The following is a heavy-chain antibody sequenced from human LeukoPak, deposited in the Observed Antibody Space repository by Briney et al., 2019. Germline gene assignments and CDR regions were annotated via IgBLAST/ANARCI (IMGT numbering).Heavy chain of an antibody. D-gene: IGHD3-22*01. CDR1: GFIFNNYA. CDR3: ARPMIAHYGMDV. V-gene: IGHV3-9*01. Sequence: PGGSLRLSCAGSGFIFNNYAMHWVRQPPGKGLEWVSGISWNSGSIDYADSVKGRFTISRDNAKNSLYLQMNSLRAEDTAVYYCARPMIAHYGMDVWGQGTTVTVSS. CDR2: ISWNSGSI. J-gene: IGHJ6*02.